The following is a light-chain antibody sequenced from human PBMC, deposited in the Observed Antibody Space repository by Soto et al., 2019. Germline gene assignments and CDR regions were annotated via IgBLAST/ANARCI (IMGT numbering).Light chain of an antibody. CDR2: KAP. CDR1: QTISSW. J-gene: IGKJ1*01. V-gene: IGKV1-5*03. CDR3: QHYNSYSEA. Sequence: DIQMTQSPSTLSGSVGDRVTITCRASQTISSWLAWYQQKPGKAPKLLIYKAPTLKSGVPSRFSGSGSGTEFTLTISSLQPDDFAPYYCQHYNSYSEAFGQGTKVELK.